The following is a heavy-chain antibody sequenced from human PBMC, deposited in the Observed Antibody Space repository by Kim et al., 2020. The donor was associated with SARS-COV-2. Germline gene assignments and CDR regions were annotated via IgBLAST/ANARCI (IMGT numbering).Heavy chain of an antibody. CDR2: ISAYNGNT. D-gene: IGHD2-15*01. V-gene: IGHV1-18*01. J-gene: IGHJ3*02. CDR3: ARLYCSGGSCYWGNDAFDI. CDR1: GYTFTSYG. Sequence: ASVKVSCKASGYTFTSYGISWVRQAPGQGLEWMGWISAYNGNTNYAQKLQGRVTMTTDTSTSTAYMELRSLRSDDTAVYYCARLYCSGGSCYWGNDAFDIWGQGTMVTVSS.